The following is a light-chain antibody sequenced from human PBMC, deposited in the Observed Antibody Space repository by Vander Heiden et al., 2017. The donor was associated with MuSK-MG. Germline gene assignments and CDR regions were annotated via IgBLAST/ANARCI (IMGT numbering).Light chain of an antibody. CDR1: SSDVGGYNY. CDR2: DVS. Sequence: QSALTQPASVSGSPGQSITISCTGTSSDVGGYNYVSWYQQHPGKAPKLMSYDVSNRPSGVSNRLSGSKSGNTASLTISGLQAEDEADYYCSSYTSSSTPVFGGGTKLTVL. J-gene: IGLJ3*02. V-gene: IGLV2-14*01. CDR3: SSYTSSSTPV.